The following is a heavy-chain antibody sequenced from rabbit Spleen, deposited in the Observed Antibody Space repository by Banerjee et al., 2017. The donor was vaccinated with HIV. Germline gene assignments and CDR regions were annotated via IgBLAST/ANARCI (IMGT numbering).Heavy chain of an antibody. Sequence: QEQLVESGGGLVKPEGSLTLSCKASGFPFSDKAVMCWVRQAPGKGLEWIACVDTGSSYFTYFATWAKGRFTISKASSTTVTLQMTRLTAADTATYFCARDTSTSFSSYGMDLWGPGTLVTVS. CDR3: ARDTSTSFSSYGMDL. CDR1: GFPFSDKAV. J-gene: IGHJ6*01. V-gene: IGHV1S45*01. D-gene: IGHD1-1*01. CDR2: VDTGSSYFT.